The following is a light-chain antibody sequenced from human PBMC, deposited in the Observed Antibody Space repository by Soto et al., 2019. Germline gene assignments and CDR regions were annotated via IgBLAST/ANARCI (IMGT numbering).Light chain of an antibody. Sequence: QSALTQPRSVSGSPGQSVTISCTGTSSDVGGYNYVSWYQQHPGKAPKLMIYDVSKRPSGAPDRFSGSKSGNTASLTISGLQAEDEADYYCCSYAGSPLYVFGTGTKLTVL. V-gene: IGLV2-11*01. CDR3: CSYAGSPLYV. J-gene: IGLJ1*01. CDR1: SSDVGGYNY. CDR2: DVS.